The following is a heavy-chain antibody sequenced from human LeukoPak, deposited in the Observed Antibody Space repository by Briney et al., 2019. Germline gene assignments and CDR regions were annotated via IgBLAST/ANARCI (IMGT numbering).Heavy chain of an antibody. CDR2: ISSSSSTI. CDR3: ARAVAGNVNFDY. J-gene: IGHJ4*02. CDR1: GFAFSDYY. V-gene: IGHV3-11*01. Sequence: GGSLRLSCAASGFAFSDYYMSWIRQAPGKGLEWVSYISSSSSTIYYADSVKGRITISRDNAKKSLFLQMNSLRAEDTAVYYCARAVAGNVNFDYWGQGTLVTVSS. D-gene: IGHD6-19*01.